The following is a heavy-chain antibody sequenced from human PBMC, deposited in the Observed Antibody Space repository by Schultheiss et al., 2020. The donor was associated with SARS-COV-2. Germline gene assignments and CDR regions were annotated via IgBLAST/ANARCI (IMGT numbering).Heavy chain of an antibody. D-gene: IGHD3-22*01. CDR2: IYYSGST. Sequence: SETLSLTCTVSGGSISSGDYYWSWIRQPPGKGLEWIGYIYYSGSTYYNPSLKSRVTISVDTSKNQFSLKLSSVTAADTAVYYCARDVYDSSGHRILEWFDPWGQGTLVTVSS. CDR1: GGSISSGDYY. CDR3: ARDVYDSSGHRILEWFDP. J-gene: IGHJ5*02. V-gene: IGHV4-30-4*01.